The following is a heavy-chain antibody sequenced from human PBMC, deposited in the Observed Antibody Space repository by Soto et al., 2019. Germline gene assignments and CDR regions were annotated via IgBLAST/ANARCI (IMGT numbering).Heavy chain of an antibody. Sequence: GGSQRLSCAASGFTFSSYAMSWVRQTPGKGLEWVSGISVTGFTTYYADSVKGRFTISRDNSKNTLYLQMNSLRAEDTAVYYCARAGLVGYCSGGSCYSVDYWGQGTLVTVSS. J-gene: IGHJ4*02. D-gene: IGHD2-15*01. CDR2: ISVTGFTT. V-gene: IGHV3-23*01. CDR1: GFTFSSYA. CDR3: ARAGLVGYCSGGSCYSVDY.